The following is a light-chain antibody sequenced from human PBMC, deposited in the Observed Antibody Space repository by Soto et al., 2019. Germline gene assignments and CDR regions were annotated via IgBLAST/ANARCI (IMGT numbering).Light chain of an antibody. J-gene: IGKJ3*01. CDR3: QQSYY. CDR2: KAS. V-gene: IGKV1-5*03. CDR1: QSISSW. Sequence: DIQMTQSPSTLSASVRDRVTITCRASQSISSWLAWYQQKPGKAPKLLIYKASSLESGVPATFSGSGSGTEFTLTISSLRPDDLAAYDCQQSYYFGRGTKVDIK.